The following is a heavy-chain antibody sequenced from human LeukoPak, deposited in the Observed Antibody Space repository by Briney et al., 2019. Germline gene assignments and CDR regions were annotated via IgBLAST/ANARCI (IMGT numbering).Heavy chain of an antibody. V-gene: IGHV3-7*01. Sequence: GGSLRLSCAVSGFSFSNYWMSWVRQAPVKGLEWVANIDPDGSETQYVGSVKGRFTTSRDNAKNSLYLQMNSLRAEDTAVYYCTRDENSAVPTFRFDHWGQGTLVTVSS. D-gene: IGHD4-17*01. CDR1: GFSFSNYW. CDR2: IDPDGSET. CDR3: TRDENSAVPTFRFDH. J-gene: IGHJ4*02.